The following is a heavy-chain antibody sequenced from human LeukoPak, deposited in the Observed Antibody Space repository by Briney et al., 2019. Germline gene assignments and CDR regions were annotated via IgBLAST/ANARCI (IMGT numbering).Heavy chain of an antibody. Sequence: ASVKVSCKASGYTFTSYDINWVRQATGQGLEWMGWMNPNSGNTGYAQKLQGRVTMTRNTSISTAYMELSSLRSEDTAVYYCARAVVVVAATSDAFDIWGQGTMVTVSS. D-gene: IGHD2-15*01. V-gene: IGHV1-8*01. J-gene: IGHJ3*02. CDR1: GYTFTSYD. CDR3: ARAVVVVAATSDAFDI. CDR2: MNPNSGNT.